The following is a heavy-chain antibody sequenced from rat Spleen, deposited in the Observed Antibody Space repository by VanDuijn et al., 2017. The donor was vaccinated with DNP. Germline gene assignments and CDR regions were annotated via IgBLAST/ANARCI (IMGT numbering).Heavy chain of an antibody. CDR1: GFSFRKYG. J-gene: IGHJ2*01. V-gene: IGHV5-20*01. Sequence: EVQLVESGGGLVQPGGSLNLSCAASGFSFRKYGMAWVRQTPTKGLEWVASISSTGGSTSYRDSVKGRFTISRDNAKSILYLQMDSLRSEDTATFYCTTDFERGYWGQGVMVTVSS. CDR2: ISSTGGST. D-gene: IGHD1-11*01. CDR3: TTDFERGY.